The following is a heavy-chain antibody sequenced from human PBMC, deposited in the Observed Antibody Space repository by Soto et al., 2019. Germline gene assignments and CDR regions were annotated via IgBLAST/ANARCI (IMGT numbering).Heavy chain of an antibody. CDR2: ISASGGRT. D-gene: IGHD6-19*01. Sequence: EVKLLESGGGLVQPGGSLRLSCEASGFTFNNYAMSWVRQAPGKGLEWVSGISASGGRTYDAGSVKGRFTISRDSSKSTLYLQMNSLRVEDTAVYYCAKDRARYSSGWFPFDYWGQGTLVTVSS. J-gene: IGHJ4*02. CDR3: AKDRARYSSGWFPFDY. V-gene: IGHV3-23*01. CDR1: GFTFNNYA.